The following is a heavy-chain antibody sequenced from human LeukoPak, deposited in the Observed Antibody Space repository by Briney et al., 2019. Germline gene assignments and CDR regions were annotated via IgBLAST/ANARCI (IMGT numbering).Heavy chain of an antibody. V-gene: IGHV3-30*04. CDR3: AREIETGDFYYYYYGMDV. CDR2: ISYDGSNK. Sequence: GGSLRLSCAASGFTFSSYAMHWVRQAPGKGLERVAVISYDGSNKYYADSVKGRFTISRDNSKNTLYLQMNSLRAEDTAVYYCAREIETGDFYYYYYGMDVWGQGTTVTVSS. CDR1: GFTFSSYA. D-gene: IGHD7-27*01. J-gene: IGHJ6*02.